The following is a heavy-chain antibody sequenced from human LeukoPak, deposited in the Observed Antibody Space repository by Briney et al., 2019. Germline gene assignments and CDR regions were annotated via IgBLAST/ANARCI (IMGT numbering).Heavy chain of an antibody. V-gene: IGHV1-8*01. J-gene: IGHJ6*04. CDR1: GYTFTSYD. Sequence: GASVKVSCKASGYTFTSYDINWVRQATGQGLEWMGWMNPNSGNTGYAQKFQGRVTMTRNTSISTAYMELSSLRSEDTAVYYCATGGRRHYDILTGYYWSDGGFDPWGTGTTVTVSS. D-gene: IGHD3-9*01. CDR2: MNPNSGNT. CDR3: ATGGRRHYDILTGYYWSDGGFDP.